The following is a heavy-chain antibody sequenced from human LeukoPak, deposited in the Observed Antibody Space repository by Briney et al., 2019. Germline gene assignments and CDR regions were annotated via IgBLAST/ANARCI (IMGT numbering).Heavy chain of an antibody. Sequence: GGSLRLSCAASGVTIRSYGVHWVRQAPGKGLEWLAYIRSDGSNRYYADSVKGRFTISRDNSKNTLYLQMNSLRAEDTAVYYCATLAAGSLDYWGQGTLVTVAS. V-gene: IGHV3-30*02. CDR2: IRSDGSNR. CDR1: GVTIRSYG. CDR3: ATLAAGSLDY. J-gene: IGHJ4*02. D-gene: IGHD3-10*01.